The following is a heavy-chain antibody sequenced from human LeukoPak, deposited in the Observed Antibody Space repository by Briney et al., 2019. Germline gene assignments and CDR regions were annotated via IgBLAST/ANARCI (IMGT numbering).Heavy chain of an antibody. CDR1: GGTFSSYA. V-gene: IGHV1-69*13. CDR3: ARGYYGSGSYRIDY. CDR2: IIPIFGTA. J-gene: IGHJ4*02. D-gene: IGHD3-10*01. Sequence: ASVKVSCKASGGTFSSYAISWVRQAPGQGLEWMGGIIPIFGTANYAQKFQGRVTITADGSTSTAYMELSSLRSEDTAVYYCARGYYGSGSYRIDYWGQGTLVTVSS.